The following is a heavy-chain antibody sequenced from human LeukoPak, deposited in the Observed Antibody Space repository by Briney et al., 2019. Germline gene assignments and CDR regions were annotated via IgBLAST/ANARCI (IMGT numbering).Heavy chain of an antibody. CDR1: GFTFSSFG. CDR3: ARSLSTDFDY. Sequence: GGSLRLSCAASGFTFSSFGMNWGRQAPGKGREWISYISTSSLNTIHYADSVKGRFTISRDNAKNSPFLKMNSLKAEEQAVYYCARSLSTDFDYWGQGILVTVSS. CDR2: ISTSSLNTI. V-gene: IGHV3-48*04. J-gene: IGHJ4*02. D-gene: IGHD5/OR15-5a*01.